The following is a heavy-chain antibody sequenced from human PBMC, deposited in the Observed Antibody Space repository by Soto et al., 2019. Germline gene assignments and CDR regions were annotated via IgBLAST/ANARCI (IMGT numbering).Heavy chain of an antibody. D-gene: IGHD2-2*01. J-gene: IGHJ6*02. CDR2: ISAYNGNT. CDR1: GYTFTSYG. V-gene: IGHV1-18*04. Sequence: ASVKVSCKASGYTFTSYGISWVRQAPGQGLEWMGWISAYNGNTEHSQKFQGRVTITRDTSASTAYLELGSLRSEDTAVYYCARAACSSTSCYNYYAYGMDVWGQGTAVTVSS. CDR3: ARAACSSTSCYNYYAYGMDV.